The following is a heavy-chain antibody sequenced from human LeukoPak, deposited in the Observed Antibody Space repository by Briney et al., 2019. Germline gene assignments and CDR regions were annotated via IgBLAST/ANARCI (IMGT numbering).Heavy chain of an antibody. Sequence: GGSLRLSCAASGFTFDDYAMHWVRQAPGKGLVWVSRINSDGSSTSYADSVKGRFTISRDNAKNTLYLQMNSLRAEDTAVYYCARAQWELPFDLWGRGTLVTVSS. J-gene: IGHJ2*01. CDR2: INSDGSST. D-gene: IGHD1-26*01. CDR3: ARAQWELPFDL. V-gene: IGHV3-74*01. CDR1: GFTFDDYA.